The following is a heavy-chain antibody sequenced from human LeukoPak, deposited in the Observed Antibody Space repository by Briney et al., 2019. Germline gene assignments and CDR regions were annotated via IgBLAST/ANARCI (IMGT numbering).Heavy chain of an antibody. J-gene: IGHJ4*02. Sequence: GGSLRLSCAASGFTLTTYSIHWVREGPGKGLVWVSRINFAGSTSNYADSVKGRFTISRDNAKNTVYLQMNSLRVEDTAVFYCARGALYQYYLDYWGWGQGTLVTVSS. CDR1: GFTLTTYS. CDR2: INFAGSTS. D-gene: IGHD4-17*01. V-gene: IGHV3-74*01. CDR3: ARGALYQYYLDYWG.